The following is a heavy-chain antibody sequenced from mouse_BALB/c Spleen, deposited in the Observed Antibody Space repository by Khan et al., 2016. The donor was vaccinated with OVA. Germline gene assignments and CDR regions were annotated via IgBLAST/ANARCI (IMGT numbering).Heavy chain of an antibody. CDR3: AREGAYYRSDGWFAY. D-gene: IGHD2-14*01. V-gene: IGHV1-4*01. CDR1: GYTFTTYT. CDR2: IIPTNDYT. J-gene: IGHJ3*01. Sequence: VQLQQSETELARPGASVKMSCKASGYTFTTYTIHWVKQRPGQGLEWIGYIIPTNDYTNYNQKFKDRATLTADKSSSTAYMQLSSLTSEDSALXYCAREGAYYRSDGWFAYWGQGTLVTVSA.